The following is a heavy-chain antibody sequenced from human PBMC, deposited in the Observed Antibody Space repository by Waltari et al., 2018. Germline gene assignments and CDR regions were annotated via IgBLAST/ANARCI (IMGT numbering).Heavy chain of an antibody. D-gene: IGHD3-16*01. V-gene: IGHV4-31*03. CDR1: GGSISSGGYY. CDR3: ARDQMIHYYMDV. Sequence: QVQLQESGPGLVKPSQTLSLTCTVSGGSISSGGYYWSWIRQHPGKGLEWIGYIYYSGSTYYNPSLKSRVTISVDTAKNQFALKLSSVTAADTAVYYCARDQMIHYYMDVWGKGTTVTVSS. CDR2: IYYSGST. J-gene: IGHJ6*03.